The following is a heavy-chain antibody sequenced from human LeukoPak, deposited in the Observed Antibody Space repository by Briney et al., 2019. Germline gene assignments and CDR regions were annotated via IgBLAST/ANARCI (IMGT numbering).Heavy chain of an antibody. CDR1: GGTFSSYA. J-gene: IGHJ6*02. CDR2: IIPILGIA. V-gene: IGHV1-69*04. Sequence: SVKVSCKAPGGTFSSYAISWVRQAPGQGLEWMGRIIPILGIANYAQKFQGIVTITADKSTSTAYMELSSLRSEDTAVYYCARGKYCSGGSCYFWYYGMDVWGQGTTVTVSS. D-gene: IGHD2-15*01. CDR3: ARGKYCSGGSCYFWYYGMDV.